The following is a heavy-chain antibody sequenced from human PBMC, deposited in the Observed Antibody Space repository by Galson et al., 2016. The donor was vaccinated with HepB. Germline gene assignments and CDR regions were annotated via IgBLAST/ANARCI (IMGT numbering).Heavy chain of an antibody. Sequence: SLRLSCAASGFIFSSFSMRWVRPAPGRGLEWVASISGSDNDIKYADSVQGRFTISRDNAKNSLYLQMNSLRVGDTALYYCARAAFFGYWGQGSRVAVSS. CDR1: GFIFSSFS. CDR2: ISGSDNDI. J-gene: IGHJ4*02. D-gene: IGHD2-15*01. V-gene: IGHV3-21*01. CDR3: ARAAFFGY.